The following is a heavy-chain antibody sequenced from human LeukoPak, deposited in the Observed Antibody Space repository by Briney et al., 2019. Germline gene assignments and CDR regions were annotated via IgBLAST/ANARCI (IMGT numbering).Heavy chain of an antibody. Sequence: PSETLSLTCTVSGGSISSGTSYYWGWIRQPPGKGLEWIGSIYYSGSSYYNPSLKSRVSISVDTSKNQFSLRLTSVTDTDTALYYCARVKRDPYSSILYWGQGTLVTVSS. J-gene: IGHJ4*02. CDR2: IYYSGSS. CDR3: ARVKRDPYSSILY. D-gene: IGHD6-13*01. CDR1: GGSISSGTSYY. V-gene: IGHV4-39*01.